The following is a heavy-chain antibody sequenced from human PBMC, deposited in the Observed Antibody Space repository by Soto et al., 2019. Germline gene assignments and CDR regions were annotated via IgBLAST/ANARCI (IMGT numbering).Heavy chain of an antibody. J-gene: IGHJ5*01. CDR1: GDSISTVDYF. Sequence: SETLSLTCPVSGDSISTVDYFWAWIRQPPGQALEYIGYIYKSATTYYNPSFESRVAISLDTSKSQFSLNVTSVTAADTAVYFCARGRYCLTGRCFPNWFESWGQGTLVTVSS. CDR2: IYKSATT. D-gene: IGHD2-15*01. V-gene: IGHV4-30-4*01. CDR3: ARGRYCLTGRCFPNWFES.